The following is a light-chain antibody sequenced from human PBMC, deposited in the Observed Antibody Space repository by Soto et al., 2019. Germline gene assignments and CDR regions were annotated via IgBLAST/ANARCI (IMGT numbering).Light chain of an antibody. CDR2: GAS. CDR3: QQYGTSPPWT. J-gene: IGKJ1*01. CDR1: QGISTY. Sequence: LTQSPATLSFSPVERDTFCCTASQGISTYIAWYQQKPGHPPRLLIYGASTRATDIPPSFTGSGSGTEFTLTISRLEPEDFAVYYCQQYGTSPPWTFGQGTKVDI. V-gene: IGKV3-20*01.